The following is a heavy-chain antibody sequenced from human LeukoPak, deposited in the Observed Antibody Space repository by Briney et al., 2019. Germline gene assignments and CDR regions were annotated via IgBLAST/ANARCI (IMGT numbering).Heavy chain of an antibody. V-gene: IGHV4-34*01. CDR3: ARGITKPDPIVVVPAAVRVAQAFDY. CDR2: VTHNGDT. CDR1: GGSFSDFD. D-gene: IGHD2-2*01. J-gene: IGHJ4*02. Sequence: EPSETLSLTCAVSGGSFSDFDWNWIRQPPGKGPEWVGEVTHNGDTNYNPSLKSRVTISVDTSKNQFSLRLSSVTAADTAVYYCARGITKPDPIVVVPAAVRVAQAFDYWGQGTLVTVSS.